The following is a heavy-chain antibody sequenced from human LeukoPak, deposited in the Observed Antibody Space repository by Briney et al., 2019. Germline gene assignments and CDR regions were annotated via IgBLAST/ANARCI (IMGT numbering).Heavy chain of an antibody. V-gene: IGHV4-31*03. J-gene: IGHJ6*02. Sequence: SQTLSLTCTVSGGSISSGGYYWSWIRQHPGKGLEWIGYIYYSGSTYYNPSLKSRVTISVDTSKNQFSLKLSSVTAADTAVYYCARNKLLYYDILTGEYYYYGMDVWGQGTTVTVSS. CDR1: GGSISSGGYY. CDR2: IYYSGST. CDR3: ARNKLLYYDILTGEYYYYGMDV. D-gene: IGHD3-9*01.